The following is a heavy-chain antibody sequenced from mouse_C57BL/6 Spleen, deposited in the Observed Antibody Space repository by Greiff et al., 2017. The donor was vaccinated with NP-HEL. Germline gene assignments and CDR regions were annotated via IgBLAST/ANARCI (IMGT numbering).Heavy chain of an antibody. V-gene: IGHV1-55*01. J-gene: IGHJ2*01. CDR1: GYTFTSYW. CDR2: IYPGSGST. CDR3: ARDYYGSSYYFDY. Sequence: QVQLQQPGAELVKPGASVKMSCKASGYTFTSYWITWVKQRPGQGLEWIGDIYPGSGSTNYNEKFKSKATLTVDTASSTAYMQLSSLTSEDSAVYYCARDYYGSSYYFDYWGQGTTLTVSS. D-gene: IGHD1-1*01.